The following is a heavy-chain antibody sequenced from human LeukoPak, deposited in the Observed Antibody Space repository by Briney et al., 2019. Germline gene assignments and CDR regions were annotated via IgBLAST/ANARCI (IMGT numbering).Heavy chain of an antibody. D-gene: IGHD2-2*02. CDR1: GGSFSGYY. V-gene: IGHV4-34*01. J-gene: IGHJ6*04. CDR2: INHSGST. Sequence: SETLSLTCAVYGGSFSGYYWSWIRQPPGKGLEWIGEINHSGSTNYNPSLKSRVTISVDTSKNQFSLKLSSVTAADTAVYYCARGNHCSSTSCYTLLYYYYGMDVWGKGTTVTVSS. CDR3: ARGNHCSSTSCYTLLYYYYGMDV.